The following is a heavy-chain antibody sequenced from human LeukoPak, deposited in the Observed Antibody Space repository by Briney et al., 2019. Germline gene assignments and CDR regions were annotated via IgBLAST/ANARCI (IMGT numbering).Heavy chain of an antibody. Sequence: PSETLSLTCTVSGGSISSYYWSWIRQPAGKGLEWIGRIYTSGSTNYNPSLKSRVTMSVDTSKNQFSLKLSSVTAADTAVYYCARGSRIAVAGTGGHYYYYYYMDVWGKGTTVTVSS. J-gene: IGHJ6*03. D-gene: IGHD6-19*01. CDR2: IYTSGST. CDR1: GGSISSYY. V-gene: IGHV4-4*07. CDR3: ARGSRIAVAGTGGHYYYYYYMDV.